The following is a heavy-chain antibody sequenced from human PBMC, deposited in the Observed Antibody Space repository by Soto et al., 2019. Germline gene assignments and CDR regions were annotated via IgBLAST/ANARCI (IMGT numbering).Heavy chain of an antibody. Sequence: SVKVSCKASGGTFSSYAISWVRQAPGQGLEWMGGIIPIFGTANYAQKSQGRVTITADKSTSTAYMELSSLRSEDTAVYYCARDGDTGYYYGMDVWGQGTTVTVSS. CDR1: GGTFSSYA. J-gene: IGHJ6*02. D-gene: IGHD5-18*01. CDR2: IIPIFGTA. CDR3: ARDGDTGYYYGMDV. V-gene: IGHV1-69*06.